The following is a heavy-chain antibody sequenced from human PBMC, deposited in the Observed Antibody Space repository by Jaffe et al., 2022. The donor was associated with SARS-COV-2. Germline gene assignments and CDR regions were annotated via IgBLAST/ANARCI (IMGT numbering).Heavy chain of an antibody. J-gene: IGHJ3*02. Sequence: EVQLVESGGGLIQPGGSLRLSCAASGFTVSSNYMSWVRQAPGKGLEWVSVIYSGGSTYYADSVKGRFTISRDNSKNTLYLQMNSLRAEDTAVYYCARDHEYSSGAPGAFDIWGQGTMVTVSS. CDR2: IYSGGST. D-gene: IGHD6-19*01. CDR1: GFTVSSNY. CDR3: ARDHEYSSGAPGAFDI. V-gene: IGHV3-53*01.